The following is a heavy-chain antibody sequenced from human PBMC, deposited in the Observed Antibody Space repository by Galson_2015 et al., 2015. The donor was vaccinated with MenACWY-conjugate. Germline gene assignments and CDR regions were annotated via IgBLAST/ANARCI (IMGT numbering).Heavy chain of an antibody. J-gene: IGHJ4*02. CDR3: ARPGGDYEQRTFFDY. CDR2: IIPVFHTT. CDR1: GDSFNTYS. V-gene: IGHV1-69*13. D-gene: IGHD4-17*01. Sequence: PVKVSCKASGDSFNTYSFNWIRQAPGQGPEWLGGIIPVFHTTDYAQRFQGRLTITADESTSTVYMELSSLRSDDTAIYYCARPGGDYEQRTFFDYWGQGTLVTVSS.